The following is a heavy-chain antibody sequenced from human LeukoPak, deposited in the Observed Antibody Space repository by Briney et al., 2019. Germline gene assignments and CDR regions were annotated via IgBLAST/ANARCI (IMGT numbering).Heavy chain of an antibody. Sequence: GSLRLSCAASGFTFSSYEMNWIRQPPGKGLEWIGEINYTGGTNYNPSLKSRVTISLDTSKNQFSLKVTSVTAADTAVYYCAKTKYCSSTSCSHSWTHLFYYYYYMDVWGKGTTVTISS. D-gene: IGHD2-2*01. J-gene: IGHJ6*03. CDR3: AKTKYCSSTSCSHSWTHLFYYYYYMDV. CDR1: GFTFSSYE. CDR2: INYTGGT. V-gene: IGHV4-34*08.